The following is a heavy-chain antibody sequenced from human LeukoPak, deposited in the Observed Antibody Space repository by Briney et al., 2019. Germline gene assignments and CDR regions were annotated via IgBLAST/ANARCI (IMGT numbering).Heavy chain of an antibody. Sequence: GGSLRLSCAVSGITLSNYGMSWVRQAPGKGLEWVAGISDSGGSTYYADSVKGRFTISRDNSKNTLYLQMNSLRAEDTAVYYCAKGNSGYYGSGSYYRQWGQGTLVTVSS. J-gene: IGHJ4*02. CDR2: ISDSGGST. D-gene: IGHD3-10*01. CDR3: AKGNSGYYGSGSYYRQ. CDR1: GITLSNYG. V-gene: IGHV3-23*01.